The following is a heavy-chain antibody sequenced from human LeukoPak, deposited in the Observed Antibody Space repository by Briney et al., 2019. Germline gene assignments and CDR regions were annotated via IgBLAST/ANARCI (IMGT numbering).Heavy chain of an antibody. CDR2: IYHSGST. CDR1: GGSVSSGTYY. CDR3: ARADIGLSFLDY. Sequence: SETLSLTCTVSGGSVSSGTYYWSWIRQPPGKGLEWIGYIYHSGSTYYNPSLKSRVTISVDRSKNQFSLKLSSVTAADTAVYYCARADIGLSFLDYWGQGTLVTVSS. V-gene: IGHV4-30-2*01. J-gene: IGHJ4*02.